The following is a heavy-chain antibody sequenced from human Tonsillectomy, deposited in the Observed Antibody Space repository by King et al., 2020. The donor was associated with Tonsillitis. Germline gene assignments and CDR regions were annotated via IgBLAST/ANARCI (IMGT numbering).Heavy chain of an antibody. D-gene: IGHD4-11*01. Sequence: EVQLVESGGGLVKPGGSLRLSCAASGFTFSNAWMSWVRQAPGKGLEWVGRINSKTDGGTTDYAAPVKGRFTISRDDSKNTLYLQMNSLKTEDTAVYYCTTDSTVNTRGYAVDIWGQGTMVTVSS. V-gene: IGHV3-15*01. J-gene: IGHJ3*02. CDR3: TTDSTVNTRGYAVDI. CDR1: GFTFSNAW. CDR2: INSKTDGGTT.